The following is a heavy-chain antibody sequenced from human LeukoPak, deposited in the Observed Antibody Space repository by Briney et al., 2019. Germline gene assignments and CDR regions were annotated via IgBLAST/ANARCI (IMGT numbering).Heavy chain of an antibody. CDR1: GFTFSSYA. CDR2: ISGSGGST. Sequence: GGSLRLPCAASGFTFSSYAMSWVRQAPGKGLEWVSAISGSGGSTYYADSVKGRFTISRDNSKNTLYLQMNSLRAEDTAVYYCATTLTIFGASTGWFDPWGQGTLVTASS. CDR3: ATTLTIFGASTGWFDP. D-gene: IGHD3-3*01. V-gene: IGHV3-23*01. J-gene: IGHJ5*02.